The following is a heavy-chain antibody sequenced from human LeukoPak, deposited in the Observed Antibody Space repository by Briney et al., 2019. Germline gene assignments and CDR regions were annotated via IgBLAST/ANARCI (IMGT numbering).Heavy chain of an antibody. V-gene: IGHV4-34*01. CDR3: ARHYTYGSGALSN. CDR2: INHSGST. J-gene: IGHJ4*02. Sequence: SETLSLTCAVYGGSFSGYYWSWIRQPPGKGLEWIGEINHSGSTNYNPSLKSRVTISVDTSKNQFSLKLSSVTAADTAVYYCARHYTYGSGALSNWGQGTLVTVSS. D-gene: IGHD3-10*01. CDR1: GGSFSGYY.